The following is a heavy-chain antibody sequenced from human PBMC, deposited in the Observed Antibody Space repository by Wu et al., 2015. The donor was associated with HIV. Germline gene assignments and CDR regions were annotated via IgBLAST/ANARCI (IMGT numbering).Heavy chain of an antibody. CDR1: GGTFSSYA. CDR3: ASRASGRGYYYYMDV. D-gene: IGHD3-10*01. CDR2: IIPIFGTA. V-gene: IGHV1-69*12. J-gene: IGHJ6*03. Sequence: QVQLVQSGAEVKKPGSSVKVSCKASGGTFSSYAISWVRQAPGQGLEWMGGIIPIFGTANYAQKFQGRVTITADESTSTAYMELSSLRSEDTAVYYCASRASGRGYYYYMDVWGKGDHGSPSP.